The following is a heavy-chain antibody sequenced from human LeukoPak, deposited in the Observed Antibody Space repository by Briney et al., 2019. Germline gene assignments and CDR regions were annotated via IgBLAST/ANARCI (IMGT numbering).Heavy chain of an antibody. CDR1: GYAFTTPF. V-gene: IGHV1-46*01. CDR2: INPRGGDT. Sequence: GASVKVSCKASGYAFTTPFIHWVRQAPGQGLEWMGIINPRGGDTNYAQKFQGRVTMTRDMSTSTVYMEVSSLRSEDTAMYYCARSLRNGDVWGKGTTVTVSS. CDR3: ARSLRNGDV. J-gene: IGHJ6*04. D-gene: IGHD5-12*01.